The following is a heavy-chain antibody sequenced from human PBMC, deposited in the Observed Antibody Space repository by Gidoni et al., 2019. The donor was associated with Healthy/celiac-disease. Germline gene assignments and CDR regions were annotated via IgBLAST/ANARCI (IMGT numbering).Heavy chain of an antibody. CDR2: INWNGGST. CDR3: ARGGGYCSSTSCYLVY. CDR1: GFTFADYG. J-gene: IGHJ4*02. D-gene: IGHD2-2*01. Sequence: EVQLVESGGGVVRPGGSLRLSCAASGFTFADYGMSWVRQAPGKGLEWVSGINWNGGSTGYADSVKGRFTISRDNAKNSLYLQMNSLRAEDTALYYCARGGGYCSSTSCYLVYWGQGTLVTVSS. V-gene: IGHV3-20*04.